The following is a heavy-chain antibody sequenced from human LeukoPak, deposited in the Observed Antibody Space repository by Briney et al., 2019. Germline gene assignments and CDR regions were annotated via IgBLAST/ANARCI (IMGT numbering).Heavy chain of an antibody. CDR2: IIPIFGTA. CDR3: ARTRELGELSY. D-gene: IGHD3-16*01. Sequence: SVRVSCKASGGTFSSYAISGVRQAPGQGLEWMGGIIPIFGTANYAQKFQGRVTITTDESTSTAYMELSSLRSEDTAVYYCARTRELGELSYWGQGTLVTVSS. CDR1: GGTFSSYA. V-gene: IGHV1-69*05. J-gene: IGHJ4*02.